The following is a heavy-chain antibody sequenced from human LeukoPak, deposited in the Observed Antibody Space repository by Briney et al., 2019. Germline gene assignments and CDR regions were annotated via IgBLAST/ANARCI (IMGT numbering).Heavy chain of an antibody. Sequence: SETLSLTCTVSGGSISSYYWSWIRQPPGKGLEWIGSIYHSGSTYYNPSLKSRVTISVDTSKNQFSLKLSSVTAADTALYYCARSLGGNNGFDVWGQGTMVTVSS. V-gene: IGHV4-59*08. CDR2: IYHSGST. D-gene: IGHD3-3*01. CDR3: ARSLGGNNGFDV. J-gene: IGHJ3*01. CDR1: GGSISSYY.